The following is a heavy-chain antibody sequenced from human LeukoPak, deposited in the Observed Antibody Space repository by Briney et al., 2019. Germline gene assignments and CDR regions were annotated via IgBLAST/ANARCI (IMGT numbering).Heavy chain of an antibody. J-gene: IGHJ5*02. CDR1: GYTLTELS. V-gene: IGHV1-24*01. CDR2: FGPEDGET. CDR3: AIYKTYYDFWSGPNWSDP. Sequence: GASVKVSCKVSGYTLTELSMHWVRQAPGKGLEWMGGFGPEDGETIYAQKFQGRVTMTEDTSTDTAYMELSSLRSEDTAVYYCAIYKTYYDFWSGPNWSDPWGQGTLVTVSS. D-gene: IGHD3-3*01.